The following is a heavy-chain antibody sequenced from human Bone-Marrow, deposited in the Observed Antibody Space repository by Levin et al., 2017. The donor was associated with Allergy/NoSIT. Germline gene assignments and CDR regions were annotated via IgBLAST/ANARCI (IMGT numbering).Heavy chain of an antibody. D-gene: IGHD3-22*01. J-gene: IGHJ4*02. CDR3: AKDQSPYDSSGSLVDY. CDR1: GFTFSSYG. Sequence: GGSLRLSCAASGFTFSSYGMHWVRQAPGKGLEWVAVISYDGSNKYYADSVKGRFTISRDNSKNTLYLQMNSLRAEDTAVYYCAKDQSPYDSSGSLVDYWGQGTLVTVSS. CDR2: ISYDGSNK. V-gene: IGHV3-30*18.